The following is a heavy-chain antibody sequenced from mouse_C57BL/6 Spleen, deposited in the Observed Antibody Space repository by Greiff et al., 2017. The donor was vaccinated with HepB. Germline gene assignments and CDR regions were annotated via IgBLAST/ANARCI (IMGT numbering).Heavy chain of an antibody. CDR3: AREGGLRRGFAY. D-gene: IGHD2-4*01. CDR2: IDPSDSET. Sequence: VQLQQSGAELVRPGSSVKLSCKASGYTFTSYWMHWVKQRPIQGLEWIGNIDPSDSETHYNQKFKDKATLTVDKSSSTAYMQLSSLTSEDSAVYYCAREGGLRRGFAYWGQGTLVTVSA. CDR1: GYTFTSYW. J-gene: IGHJ3*01. V-gene: IGHV1-52*01.